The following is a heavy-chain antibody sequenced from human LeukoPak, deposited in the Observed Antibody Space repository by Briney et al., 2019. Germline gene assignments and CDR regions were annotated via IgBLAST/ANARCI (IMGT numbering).Heavy chain of an antibody. CDR3: ARDLLRFFGSGMDV. J-gene: IGHJ6*02. CDR1: GFTFSSYG. D-gene: IGHD3-3*01. V-gene: IGHV3-33*01. Sequence: GGSLRLSCAASGFTFSSYGMHWVRQAPGKGLEWVAVIWYDGSNKYYADSVKGRFTISRDNSKNTLYLQMNSLRAEDTAVYYCARDLLRFFGSGMDVWGQETTVTVSS. CDR2: IWYDGSNK.